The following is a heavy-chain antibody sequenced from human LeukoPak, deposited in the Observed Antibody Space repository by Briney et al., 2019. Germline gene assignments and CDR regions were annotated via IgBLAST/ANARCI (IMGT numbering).Heavy chain of an antibody. CDR2: IIPIFGTA. J-gene: IGHJ5*02. V-gene: IGHV1-69*06. D-gene: IGHD3-22*01. CDR3: ARGPNLKYYYDSSGPRSFDP. Sequence: GASVKVSCKASGYSFTGYYMHWVRQAPGQGLEWMGGIIPIFGTANYAQKFQGRVTITADKSTSTAYMELSSLRSEDTAVYYCARGPNLKYYYDSSGPRSFDPWGQGTLVTVSS. CDR1: GYSFTGYY.